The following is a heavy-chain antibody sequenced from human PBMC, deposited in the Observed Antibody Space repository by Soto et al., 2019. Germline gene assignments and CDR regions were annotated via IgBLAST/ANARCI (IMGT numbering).Heavy chain of an antibody. CDR3: AHSRCGGDCLQSYSSHYYYGMDV. J-gene: IGHJ6*02. D-gene: IGHD2-21*02. CDR1: GFSLSTSGVG. Sequence: SGPTLVNPTQTLTLTCTFSGFSLSTSGVGVGWIRQPPGKALEWLALIYWDDDKRYSPSLKSRLTITKDTSKNQVVLTVTNMDPVDTATYYCAHSRCGGDCLQSYSSHYYYGMDVWGQGTTVTVSS. CDR2: IYWDDDK. V-gene: IGHV2-5*02.